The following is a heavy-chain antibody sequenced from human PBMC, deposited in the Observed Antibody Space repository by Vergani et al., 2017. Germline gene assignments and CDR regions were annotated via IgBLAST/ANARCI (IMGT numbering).Heavy chain of an antibody. D-gene: IGHD3-10*01. J-gene: IGHJ3*01. Sequence: EKQLVQSGSETKKPGESLKISCQSFGYIFSNFWIGWVRQRPGRGLEWMGIIYPGDSEVKSNPTFRGQVIFSVDTSVNTAYLQWRSLQASDTATYFCASGGHGSENGGALQLWGQGTNSNVSS. CDR2: IYPGDSEV. CDR3: ASGGHGSENGGALQL. V-gene: IGHV5-51*01. CDR1: GYIFSNFW.